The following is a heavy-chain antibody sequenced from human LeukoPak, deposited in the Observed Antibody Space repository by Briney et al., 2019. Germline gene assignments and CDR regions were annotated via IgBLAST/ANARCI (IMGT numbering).Heavy chain of an antibody. CDR3: AKDGKWFGELADYYYYMDV. Sequence: GGSLRLSCAASGFTFSTYSMNWVRQAPGKGLEWVSSISSSSSYIYYADSVKGRFTISRDNAKNSLYLQMNSLRAEDTAVYYCAKDGKWFGELADYYYYMDVWGKGTTVTISS. CDR1: GFTFSTYS. D-gene: IGHD3-10*01. CDR2: ISSSSSYI. V-gene: IGHV3-21*01. J-gene: IGHJ6*03.